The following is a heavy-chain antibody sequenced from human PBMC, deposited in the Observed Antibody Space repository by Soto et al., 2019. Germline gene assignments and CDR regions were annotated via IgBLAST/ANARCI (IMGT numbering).Heavy chain of an antibody. V-gene: IGHV1-18*01. CDR3: AREIAGLGGEYDY. Sequence: QVQLVQSGAEVKNPGASVKVSCKTSGYTFTKYGVGWVRQAPGQGLEWMGWISGSSGNANYAEKVQGRITLTTDTSTSTAYIELRSLRSDDTAVYYFAREIAGLGGEYDYWGQGTLVTVSS. D-gene: IGHD3-16*01. CDR1: GYTFTKYG. CDR2: ISGSSGNA. J-gene: IGHJ4*02.